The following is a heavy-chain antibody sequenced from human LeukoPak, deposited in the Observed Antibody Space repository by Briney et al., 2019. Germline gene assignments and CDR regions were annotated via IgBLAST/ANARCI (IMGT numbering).Heavy chain of an antibody. J-gene: IGHJ5*02. Sequence: GSLRLSCAASGFTVSSNYVTWVRQAPGKGLEWVSVFYSGGSTYHADSVQGRFTLSRDNSKNTVYLQMNSLRAEDTAVYYCARGQGANRGWFDPWGQGTLVTVSS. D-gene: IGHD4/OR15-4a*01. CDR3: ARGQGANRGWFDP. V-gene: IGHV3-53*01. CDR1: GFTVSSNY. CDR2: FYSGGST.